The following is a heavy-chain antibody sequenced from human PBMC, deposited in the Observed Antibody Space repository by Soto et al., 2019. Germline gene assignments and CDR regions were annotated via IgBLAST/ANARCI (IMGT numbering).Heavy chain of an antibody. Sequence: ASVKVSCKASGYTFTSYGISWVRQAPGQGLEWMGWISAYNGNTNYAQKLQGRVTMTTDTSTSTAYMELRSLRSDDTAVYYCAREVGYCSSTSCYWWFDPSGQGTLVTVSS. J-gene: IGHJ5*02. CDR1: GYTFTSYG. V-gene: IGHV1-18*01. CDR3: AREVGYCSSTSCYWWFDP. CDR2: ISAYNGNT. D-gene: IGHD2-2*01.